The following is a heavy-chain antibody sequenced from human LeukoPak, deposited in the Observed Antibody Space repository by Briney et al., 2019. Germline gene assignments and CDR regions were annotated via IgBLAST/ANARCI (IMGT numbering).Heavy chain of an antibody. Sequence: GGSLRLSCAASGFTFDDYAMHWVRQAPGKGLEWVSGISWNSGSIGYADSVKGRFTISRDNAKNSLYLQMNSLRPEDTAVYYCAKVQYQVLWYFDYWGQGTLVTVSS. D-gene: IGHD2-2*01. J-gene: IGHJ4*02. CDR1: GFTFDDYA. V-gene: IGHV3-9*01. CDR3: AKVQYQVLWYFDY. CDR2: ISWNSGSI.